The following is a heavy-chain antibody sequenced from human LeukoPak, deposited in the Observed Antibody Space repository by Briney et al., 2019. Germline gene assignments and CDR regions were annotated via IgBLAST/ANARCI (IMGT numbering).Heavy chain of an antibody. V-gene: IGHV3-7*01. Sequence: GGSLRLSCAASGFTFSHYYMSWVRQAPGKGLEWVANIKQDGSEQFYLDSVKGRFTISRDNAKNALYLQMHSLRVDDTAVYYCARDEHHLVQGYYFDYWGQGTLVTVSS. CDR1: GFTFSHYY. CDR3: ARDEHHLVQGYYFDY. CDR2: IKQDGSEQ. J-gene: IGHJ4*02. D-gene: IGHD6-13*01.